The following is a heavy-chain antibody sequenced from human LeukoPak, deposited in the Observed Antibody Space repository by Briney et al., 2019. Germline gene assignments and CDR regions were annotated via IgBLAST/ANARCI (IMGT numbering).Heavy chain of an antibody. D-gene: IGHD6-19*01. CDR3: AKDLTAVAGDY. Sequence: PGGSLRLSCAASGFTFSSYWMSWVRQAPGKGLEWVAVISYDGSNKYYADSVKGRFTISRDNSKNTLYLQMNSLRAEDTAVYYCAKDLTAVAGDYWGQGTLVTVSS. CDR2: ISYDGSNK. CDR1: GFTFSSYW. V-gene: IGHV3-30*18. J-gene: IGHJ4*02.